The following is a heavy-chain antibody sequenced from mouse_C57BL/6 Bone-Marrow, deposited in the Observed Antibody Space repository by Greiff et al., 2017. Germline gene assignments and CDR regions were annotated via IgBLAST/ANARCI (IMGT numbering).Heavy chain of an antibody. CDR2: ISSGGSYT. Sequence: EVQLQESGGDLVKPGGSLKLSCAASGFTFSSYGMSWVRQTPDKRLEWVATISSGGSYTYYPDSVKGRFTISRDNAKNTLYLQMSSLKSEDTAMYYCARHRAPYFDYWGQGTTLTVSS. CDR1: GFTFSSYG. V-gene: IGHV5-6*01. CDR3: ARHRAPYFDY. D-gene: IGHD3-3*01. J-gene: IGHJ2*01.